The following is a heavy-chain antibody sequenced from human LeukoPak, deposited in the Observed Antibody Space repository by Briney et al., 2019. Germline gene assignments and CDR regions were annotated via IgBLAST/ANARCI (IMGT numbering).Heavy chain of an antibody. CDR2: ISGSGTTT. CDR1: GFIFSSYA. Sequence: GGSLRLSCAASGFIFSSYAMTWVRQAPGRGLEWLSTISGSGTTTYYVDSVKGRFTVSRDNSKNTLYLQMNSLRAEDTAVYYCAKNLDDYGDLGGYYFDYWGQGTLATVSS. V-gene: IGHV3-23*01. J-gene: IGHJ4*02. CDR3: AKNLDDYGDLGGYYFDY. D-gene: IGHD4-17*01.